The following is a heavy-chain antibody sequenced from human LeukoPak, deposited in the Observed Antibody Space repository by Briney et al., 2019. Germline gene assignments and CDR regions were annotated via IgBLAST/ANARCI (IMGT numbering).Heavy chain of an antibody. V-gene: IGHV1-69*01. Sequence: SVKVSCKASGGTFSSYAISWVRQAPGQGLEWMGGFIPIFGTANYAQKFQGRVTITADESTSTAYMELSSLRSEDTAVYYCARRKIAVAGTGTNWFDPWGQGTLVTVSS. CDR1: GGTFSSYA. D-gene: IGHD6-19*01. CDR3: ARRKIAVAGTGTNWFDP. J-gene: IGHJ5*02. CDR2: FIPIFGTA.